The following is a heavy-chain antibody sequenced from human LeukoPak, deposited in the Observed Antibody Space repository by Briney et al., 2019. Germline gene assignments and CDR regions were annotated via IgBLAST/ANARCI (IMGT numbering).Heavy chain of an antibody. V-gene: IGHV1-18*01. CDR2: ISAYNGNT. CDR3: ARDAEVYCSSTSCHSSPDYYYYYGMDV. Sequence: ASVKVSCKASGYTFTSYGISWVRQAPGQGLEWMGWISAYNGNTNYAQKLQGRVTMTTDTSTSTAYMELRSLRSDDTAVYYCARDAEVYCSSTSCHSSPDYYYYYGMDVWGQGTTVTVSS. J-gene: IGHJ6*02. CDR1: GYTFTSYG. D-gene: IGHD2-2*01.